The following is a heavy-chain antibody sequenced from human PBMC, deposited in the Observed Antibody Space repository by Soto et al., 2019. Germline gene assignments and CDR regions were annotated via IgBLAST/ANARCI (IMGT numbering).Heavy chain of an antibody. CDR2: IYWNDDK. J-gene: IGHJ4*02. CDR1: GFSLSTSGVG. V-gene: IGHV2-5*01. D-gene: IGHD3-9*01. CDR3: AHRRGYFDWLSTAYFDY. Sequence: SGPTLVNPTQTLTLTCTFSGFSLSTSGVGVGWIRQPPGKALEWPALIYWNDDKRYSPSLKSRLTITKDTSKNQVVLTMTNMDPVDTATYYCAHRRGYFDWLSTAYFDYWGQGTLVTSPQ.